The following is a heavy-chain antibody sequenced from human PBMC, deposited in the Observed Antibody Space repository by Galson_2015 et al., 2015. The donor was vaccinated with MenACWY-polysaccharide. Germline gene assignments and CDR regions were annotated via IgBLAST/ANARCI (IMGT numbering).Heavy chain of an antibody. CDR2: IYYSGSN. CDR1: GGSISSGDYY. J-gene: IGHJ4*02. Sequence: ALCLTCTVSGGSISSGDYYWSWIRQPPGKGLEWIGYIYYSGSNYYNPSLKSRVTISVDTSKNQFSLKLSSVTAADTAVYYCAVGSGLLWFGDIVAFDYWGQGTLVTVSS. D-gene: IGHD3-10*01. CDR3: AVGSGLLWFGDIVAFDY. V-gene: IGHV4-30-4*01.